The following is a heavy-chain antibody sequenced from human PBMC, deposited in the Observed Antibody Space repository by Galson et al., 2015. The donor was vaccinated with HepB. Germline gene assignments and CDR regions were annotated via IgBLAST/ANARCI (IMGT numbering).Heavy chain of an antibody. CDR1: GFTFSSYG. CDR3: ARDGWYFDWLSPGGKEGYYYYMDV. V-gene: IGHV3-33*01. Sequence: SLRLPCAASGFTFSSYGMHWVRQAPGKGLEWVAVIWYDGSNKYYADSVKGRFTISKDNSKNTLYLQMNSLRAEDTAVYYCARDGWYFDWLSPGGKEGYYYYMDVWGKGTTVTVSS. CDR2: IWYDGSNK. D-gene: IGHD3-9*01. J-gene: IGHJ6*03.